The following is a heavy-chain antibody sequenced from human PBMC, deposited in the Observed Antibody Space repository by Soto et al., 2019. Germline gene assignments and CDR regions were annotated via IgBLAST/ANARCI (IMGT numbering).Heavy chain of an antibody. CDR3: ARDTLTPGPRPHGAPDI. J-gene: IGHJ3*02. CDR2: INAGSGNT. Sequence: ASVKVSCKATGYTFSAYTMNWVRQAPGQSLEWMGWINAGSGNTKYSQNFQGRVSITRDTSASTVYMELTGLTSEDTAVYYCARDTLTPGPRPHGAPDIWGQAKM. V-gene: IGHV1-3*01. D-gene: IGHD2-2*01. CDR1: GYTFSAYT.